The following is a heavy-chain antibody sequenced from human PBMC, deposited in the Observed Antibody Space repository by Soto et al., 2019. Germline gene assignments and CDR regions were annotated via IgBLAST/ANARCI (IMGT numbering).Heavy chain of an antibody. CDR2: IYYSCYT. CDR3: ARHNGPLYVGYYYDMDV. Sequence: SETLSLTCTVSGGSISSSSYYWRWIRKPPGKELERIGSIYYSCYTYYNPSLKSRVTISVDTSKNQFSLKLSSVTAADTAVYYCARHNGPLYVGYYYDMDVWGQGTTVT. J-gene: IGHJ6*02. V-gene: IGHV4-39*01. CDR1: GGSISSSSYY. D-gene: IGHD3-16*01.